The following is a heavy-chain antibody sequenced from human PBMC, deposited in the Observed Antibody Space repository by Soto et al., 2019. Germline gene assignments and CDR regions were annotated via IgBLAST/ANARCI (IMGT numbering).Heavy chain of an antibody. Sequence: PSETLSLTCTVSGGSISSGGYYWSWIRQHPGKGLEWIGYIYYSGSNYYNPSLKSRVTISVDTSKNQFSLKLSSVTAADTAVYYCARVVATIECSSTSCYELAARNWFDPWGQGTLVTVSS. D-gene: IGHD2-2*01. CDR1: GGSISSGGYY. CDR3: ARVVATIECSSTSCYELAARNWFDP. V-gene: IGHV4-31*03. J-gene: IGHJ5*02. CDR2: IYYSGSN.